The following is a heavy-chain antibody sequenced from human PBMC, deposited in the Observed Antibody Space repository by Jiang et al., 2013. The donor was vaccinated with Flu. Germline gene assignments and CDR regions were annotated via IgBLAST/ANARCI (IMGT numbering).Heavy chain of an antibody. CDR2: TYYRSKWYN. Sequence: QTLSLTCAISGDSVSSNSAAWNWIRQSPSRGLEWLGRTYYRSKWYNDYAVSVKSRITIDPDTSKNQFFLQLNSVTPEDTAVYYCARGGYCSGGSCQAGMDVWGQGDHGHRLL. CDR3: ARGGYCSGGSCQAGMDV. J-gene: IGHJ6*02. CDR1: GDSVSSNSAA. D-gene: IGHD2-15*01. V-gene: IGHV6-1*01.